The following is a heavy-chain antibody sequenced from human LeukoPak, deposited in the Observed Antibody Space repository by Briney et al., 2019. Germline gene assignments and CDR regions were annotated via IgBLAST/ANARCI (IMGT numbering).Heavy chain of an antibody. Sequence: SETLSLTCAVYGGSFSGYYWSWIRQPPGKGLEWIGEINHSGSTNYNPSLKSQVTISVDTSKNQFSLKLNSVTAADTAVYYCVRRTSGSYSDYWGQGTLVTVSS. D-gene: IGHD1-26*01. V-gene: IGHV4-34*01. CDR2: INHSGST. CDR1: GGSFSGYY. CDR3: VRRTSGSYSDY. J-gene: IGHJ4*02.